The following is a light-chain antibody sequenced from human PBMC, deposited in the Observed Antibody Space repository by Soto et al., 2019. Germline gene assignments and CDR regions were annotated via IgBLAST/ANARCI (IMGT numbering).Light chain of an antibody. CDR1: QDISND. CDR2: DAS. Sequence: DIQMTQSPSSLSASVGDRVTITCQASQDISNDLNWYQQKPGKAPKLLLFDASNMETGVPSRFSGSGSGTDFTFTISSLQPEDIATYYCQQYDNLSLTFGGGTKVEIK. J-gene: IGKJ4*01. V-gene: IGKV1-33*01. CDR3: QQYDNLSLT.